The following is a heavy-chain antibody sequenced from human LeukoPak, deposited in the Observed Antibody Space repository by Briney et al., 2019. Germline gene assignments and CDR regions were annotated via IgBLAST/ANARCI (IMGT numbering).Heavy chain of an antibody. CDR1: GSTFSSYS. J-gene: IGHJ2*01. CDR3: AKGFYGSRYWYFDR. Sequence: GGSLRLSCAASGSTFSSYSMNWVRQAPGKGLEWVSTITGISTSTYDADSVKGRFTISRDNSKNTLYLQMNSLRAEDTAVYYCAKGFYGSRYWYFDRWGRGTLVTVSS. CDR2: ITGISTST. D-gene: IGHD3-10*01. V-gene: IGHV3-23*01.